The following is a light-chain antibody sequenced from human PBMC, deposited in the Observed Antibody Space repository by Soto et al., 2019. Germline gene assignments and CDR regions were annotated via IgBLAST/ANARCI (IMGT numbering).Light chain of an antibody. CDR3: QQYGSSSS. CDR2: GAS. Sequence: EIVLTQSPGTLSLSPGERATLSCRASQSVSSSYLAWYQQEPGQAPRLLIYGASSRATGIPDRFSGSGSGTDFTLTISRLEPEDFAVYYCQQYGSSSSFGQGTKV. CDR1: QSVSSSY. V-gene: IGKV3-20*01. J-gene: IGKJ1*01.